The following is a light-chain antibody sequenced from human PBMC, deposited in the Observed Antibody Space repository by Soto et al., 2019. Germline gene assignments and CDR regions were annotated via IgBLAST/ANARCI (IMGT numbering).Light chain of an antibody. CDR1: QGISNY. CDR2: AAS. J-gene: IGKJ1*01. V-gene: IGKV1-27*01. Sequence: DIQMTQSPSSLSASVGDRVTITCRASQGISNYLAWYQQKPGKVPKLLIYAASTLQSGVPSRFSGSGSGTEFTLTISSLQAEDVAVYYCLQYLSSPRTFGQGTTVEIK. CDR3: LQYLSSPRT.